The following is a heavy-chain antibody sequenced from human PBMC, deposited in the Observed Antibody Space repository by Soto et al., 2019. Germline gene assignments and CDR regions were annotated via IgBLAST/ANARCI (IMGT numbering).Heavy chain of an antibody. V-gene: IGHV1-3*01. CDR1: GYTFTRYT. Sequence: QVQLVQSGAEAKKPGASVKISCKASGYTFTRYTMNWVRQAPGQRLEWMGWINPDNGNTKSSQKFQDRVIITRDTSASTAYMDLSSLRSDDTAVYYCARGIATGQLDPWGQGTLVTVSS. CDR2: INPDNGNT. J-gene: IGHJ5*02. D-gene: IGHD2-15*01. CDR3: ARGIATGQLDP.